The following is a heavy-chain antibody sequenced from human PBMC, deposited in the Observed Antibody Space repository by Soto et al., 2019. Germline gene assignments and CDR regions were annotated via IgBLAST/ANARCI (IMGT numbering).Heavy chain of an antibody. CDR3: ARDRVPASVRYFDY. CDR1: GFTFSSYW. Sequence: GGSLRLSCAASGFTFSSYWMTWVRQAPGKGLEWVANIKQEGSEKYYVDSVKGRFTISRDNAKNSLYLQMNSLRDEDTAVYYCARDRVPASVRYFDYWGQGTLVTVSS. D-gene: IGHD2-2*01. J-gene: IGHJ4*02. V-gene: IGHV3-7*04. CDR2: IKQEGSEK.